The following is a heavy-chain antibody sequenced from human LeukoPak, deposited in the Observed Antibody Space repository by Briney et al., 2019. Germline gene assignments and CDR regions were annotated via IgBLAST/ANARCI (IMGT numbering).Heavy chain of an antibody. CDR1: GFTFSSYS. D-gene: IGHD6-13*01. V-gene: IGHV3-21*01. J-gene: IGHJ4*02. Sequence: PGGSLRLSCAASGFTFSSYSMNWVRQAPGKGLEWVSSISSSSSYIYYADSVKGRFTISRDNAKNSLYLRMNSLRAEDTAVYYCAREAGYSSSWVIDYWGQGTLVTVSS. CDR3: AREAGYSSSWVIDY. CDR2: ISSSSSYI.